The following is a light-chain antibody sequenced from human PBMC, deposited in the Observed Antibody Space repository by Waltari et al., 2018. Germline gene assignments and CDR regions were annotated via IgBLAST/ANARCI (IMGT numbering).Light chain of an antibody. CDR3: QSYDSSLSGCV. CDR2: VNS. CDR1: SSNIGAGYD. Sequence: QSVLTQPPSVSGAPGQRVPISCTGRSSNIGAGYDVHWYQQLPGTAPKLLIYVNSKRPSGVPDRFSGSKSGTSASLAITGLQAEDEADYYCQSYDSSLSGCVFGGGTKLTVL. V-gene: IGLV1-40*01. J-gene: IGLJ3*02.